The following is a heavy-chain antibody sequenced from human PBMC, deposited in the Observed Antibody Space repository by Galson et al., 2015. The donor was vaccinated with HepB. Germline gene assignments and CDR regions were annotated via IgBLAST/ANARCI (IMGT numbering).Heavy chain of an antibody. J-gene: IGHJ4*02. V-gene: IGHV3-73*01. CDR1: GFTFSGSA. CDR3: ARLGDLSGYSSL. D-gene: IGHD6-19*01. Sequence: SLRLSCAAPGFTFSGSAIHWVRQAPGKGLEWVGRIRGKAGSHATAHTASLKGRFTIARDDSKNTAYLHMNSLKTEDTAVYYCARLGDLSGYSSLWGQGTLVTVSS. CDR2: IRGKAGSHAT.